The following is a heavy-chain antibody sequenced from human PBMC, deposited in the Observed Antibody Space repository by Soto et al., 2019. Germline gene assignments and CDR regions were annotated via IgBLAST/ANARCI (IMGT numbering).Heavy chain of an antibody. J-gene: IGHJ5*02. CDR2: ISAYNGNT. Sequence: QVKLVQSGAEVKKPGASVKVSCKASGYTFTSYGISWVRQAPGQGLEWMGWISAYNGNTNYAQKLQGRVTMTTDTSTSTAYMELRSLRSDDTAVYYCARVYCSSTSCYLNWFDPWGQGTLVTVSS. D-gene: IGHD2-2*01. V-gene: IGHV1-18*04. CDR1: GYTFTSYG. CDR3: ARVYCSSTSCYLNWFDP.